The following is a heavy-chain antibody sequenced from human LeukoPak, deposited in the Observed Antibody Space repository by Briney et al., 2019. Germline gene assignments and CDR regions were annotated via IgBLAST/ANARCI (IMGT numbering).Heavy chain of an antibody. CDR2: VFYKGST. CDR1: GGSISRYY. CDR3: ARGNNYYFYYMDV. J-gene: IGHJ6*03. Sequence: SETLSLTCSVSGGSISRYYWSWIRQSPGKGLEWIGYVFYKGSTNYNPSLKSRVSISVDTSKNQFSLRLSSVTAAAPAVYYCARGNNYYFYYMDVWGKGATLTVSS. V-gene: IGHV4-59*01.